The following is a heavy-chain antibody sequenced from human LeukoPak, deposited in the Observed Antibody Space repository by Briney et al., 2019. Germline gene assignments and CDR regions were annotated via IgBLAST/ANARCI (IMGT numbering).Heavy chain of an antibody. CDR3: AREFSSKLEWLAYVTGDDAFDV. V-gene: IGHV1-2*02. D-gene: IGHD3-3*01. CDR2: FNPKTGGP. CDR1: GYSLTGYH. Sequence: ASVKVSCKPFGYSLTGYHLHCGRQAPRQGLECMGWFNPKTGGPNCARKFQGRVTMTSDTSINTVNMELSRLTSEDTAVYYCAREFSSKLEWLAYVTGDDAFDVWGQGTMITVS. J-gene: IGHJ3*01.